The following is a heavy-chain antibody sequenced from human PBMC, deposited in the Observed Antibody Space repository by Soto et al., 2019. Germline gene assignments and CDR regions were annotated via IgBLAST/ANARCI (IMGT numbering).Heavy chain of an antibody. CDR3: ARDRARTTGLYLD. CDR1: GFTFSSYG. V-gene: IGHV3-33*01. J-gene: IGHJ4*02. CDR2: IWFDGSYK. Sequence: QVQLVESGGGVVQPGRSLRLSCAASGFTFSSYGMHWVRQAPGKGLEWVAVIWFDGSYKYFADSVKGRFTISRDNSKNTLYQQMNSLRAEDTAVYYCARDRARTTGLYLDWGQGTLVTVSS. D-gene: IGHD1-1*01.